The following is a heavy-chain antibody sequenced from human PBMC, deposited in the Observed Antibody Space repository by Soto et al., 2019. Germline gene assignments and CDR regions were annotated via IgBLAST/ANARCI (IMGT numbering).Heavy chain of an antibody. J-gene: IGHJ6*03. CDR3: ARVSGLLGYYYYYMAV. D-gene: IGHD7-27*01. CDR2: INHSGST. CDR1: GGSFSGYY. Sequence: SETLSLTCAVYGGSFSGYYWSWIRQPPGKGLEWIGEINHSGSTNYNPSLKSRVTISVDTSKNQFSLKLSSVTAADTAVYYCARVSGLLGYYYYYMAVWAKGTTVTVSS. V-gene: IGHV4-34*01.